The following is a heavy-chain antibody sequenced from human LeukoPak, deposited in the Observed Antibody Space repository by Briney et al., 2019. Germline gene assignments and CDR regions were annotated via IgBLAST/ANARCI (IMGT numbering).Heavy chain of an antibody. CDR2: IYHSGNT. J-gene: IGHJ6*02. CDR1: GYSITSGYY. Sequence: SETLSLTCTVSGYSITSGYYWAWIRQSPGKGLEWIGSIYHSGNTYYNPSLKSRVIILVDTSKNQFSLKLSSVTAADTAVYYCARLDYYYGMDVWGQGTTVTVSS. CDR3: ARLDYYYGMDV. V-gene: IGHV4-38-2*02.